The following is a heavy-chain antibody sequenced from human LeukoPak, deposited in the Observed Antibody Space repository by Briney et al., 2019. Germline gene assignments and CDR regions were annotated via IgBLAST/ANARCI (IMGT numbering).Heavy chain of an antibody. V-gene: IGHV4-38-2*02. D-gene: IGHD6-19*01. Sequence: SETLSLTCSVSGYSISSGYYWGWIRQPPGKGLEWIASIYHSGVTYHNPSLMSRITISVDTSKNQFSLKLSSVTAADTAVYYCARASGEQWLVDYFDYWGQGTLVTVSS. J-gene: IGHJ4*02. CDR3: ARASGEQWLVDYFDY. CDR1: GYSISSGYY. CDR2: IYHSGVT.